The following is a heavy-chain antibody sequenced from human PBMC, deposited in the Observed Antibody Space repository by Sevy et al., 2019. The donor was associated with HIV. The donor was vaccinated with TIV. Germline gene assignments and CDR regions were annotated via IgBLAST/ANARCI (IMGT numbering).Heavy chain of an antibody. J-gene: IGHJ4*02. V-gene: IGHV3-48*01. Sequence: GGSLRLSCAASGFKFSSYTMNWVRQAPGKGLEWLSYISGTGTTIYYADSVKGRFTISRDSVKNSLYLQMNSLKAEDTAVYYCARDAAYCGSSGYYEYWGQGSQVTVSS. CDR2: ISGTGTTI. CDR3: ARDAAYCGSSGYYEY. D-gene: IGHD3-22*01. CDR1: GFKFSSYT.